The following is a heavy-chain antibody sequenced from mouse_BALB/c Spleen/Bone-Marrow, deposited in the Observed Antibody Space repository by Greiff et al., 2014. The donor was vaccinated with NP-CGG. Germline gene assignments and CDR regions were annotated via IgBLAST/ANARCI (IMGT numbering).Heavy chain of an antibody. D-gene: IGHD2-1*01. CDR1: GYAFSSYW. CDR3: AFGNYDFDY. J-gene: IGHJ2*01. V-gene: IGHV1-80*01. CDR2: IYPGDGDT. Sequence: VQLQQSGAELVRPGSSVKVSCKASGYAFSSYWMNWVKQRPGQGLEWIGQIYPGDGDTNYSGKFKGKATLTADESSSTAYMQLSSLTSEDSAAYFCAFGNYDFDYWGQGTTLTVSS.